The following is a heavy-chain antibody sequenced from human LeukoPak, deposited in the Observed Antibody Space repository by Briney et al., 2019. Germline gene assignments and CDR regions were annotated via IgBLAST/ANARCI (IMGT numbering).Heavy chain of an antibody. J-gene: IGHJ4*02. D-gene: IGHD3-16*01. CDR2: ISSSSSYT. CDR1: GFIVSSDY. Sequence: PGGSLRLSCVVSGFIVSSDYMSWVRQAPGKGLEWVSYISSSSSYTNYADSVKGRFTISRDNAKNSLYLQMNSLRAEDTAVYYCARSAQGGVTYFDYWGQGTLVTVSS. CDR3: ARSAQGGVTYFDY. V-gene: IGHV3-11*06.